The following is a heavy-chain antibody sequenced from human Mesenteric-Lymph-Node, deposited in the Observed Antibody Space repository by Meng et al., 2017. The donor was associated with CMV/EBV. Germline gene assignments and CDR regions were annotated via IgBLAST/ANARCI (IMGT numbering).Heavy chain of an antibody. V-gene: IGHV4-34*01. CDR1: SCSDYY. Sequence: SCSDYYWTWLRQPPGQGLEWIGEISQSGSTNYNASLKSRVTISIDTSKNQFSLHLTSVTVADTAVYYCARARGSATSSITRRYFDLWGRGTLVTVSS. CDR3: ARARGSATSSITRRYFDL. CDR2: ISQSGST. J-gene: IGHJ2*01. D-gene: IGHD2-2*01.